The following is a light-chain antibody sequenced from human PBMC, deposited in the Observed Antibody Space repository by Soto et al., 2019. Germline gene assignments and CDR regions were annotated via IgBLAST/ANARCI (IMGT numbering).Light chain of an antibody. CDR2: GAS. J-gene: IGKJ2*01. CDR1: QSVSSSY. Sequence: EIVMTQSPGTLSLSPAERATLSCRASQSVSSSYLAWYQQKPGQAPRLLIYGASNRATGIPDRFSGSGSGTDFTLTISRLEPEDFAVYYCQQYGSSPPYTFGQGTKLEIK. CDR3: QQYGSSPPYT. V-gene: IGKV3-20*01.